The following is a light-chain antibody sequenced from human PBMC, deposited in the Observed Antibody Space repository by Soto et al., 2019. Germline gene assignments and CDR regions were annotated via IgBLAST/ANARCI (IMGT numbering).Light chain of an antibody. Sequence: EIVMTQSPATLSVSPGERATLSCRASQSVSSNLAWYQQKPGQAPRLLIYGASSRATGIPDRFSGSGSGTEFTLTINSLQSEDFVVYYCQQYDNWPPTFGQGTRLE. CDR1: QSVSSN. J-gene: IGKJ5*01. CDR3: QQYDNWPPT. V-gene: IGKV3D-15*01. CDR2: GAS.